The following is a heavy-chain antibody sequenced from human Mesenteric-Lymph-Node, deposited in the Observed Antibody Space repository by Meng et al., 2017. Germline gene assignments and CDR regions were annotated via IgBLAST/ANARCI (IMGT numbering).Heavy chain of an antibody. D-gene: IGHD6-19*01. CDR1: GGSFSGYY. CDR3: ARGGGAVAGQFDY. Sequence: SETLSLTCAVYGGSFSGYYWSWIRQPPGKGLEWIGEINHSGSTNYNPSLKSRVTISVDTSKNQFSLKLSSVTAADTAVYYCARGGGAVAGQFDYWGQGTLVTVSS. V-gene: IGHV4-34*01. J-gene: IGHJ4*02. CDR2: INHSGST.